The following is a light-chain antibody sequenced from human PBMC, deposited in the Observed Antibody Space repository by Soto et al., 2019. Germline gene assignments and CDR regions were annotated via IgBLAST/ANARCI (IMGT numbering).Light chain of an antibody. CDR2: AAS. CDR3: QQSDSNPPT. Sequence: DIQMTQSPSSLSASVGDRVTVTCRASQTINNHLNWYQQKPGKAPKLLMYAASSLQSGVPSRFSGSGFGTEFTLTISSLQPEDFATYFCQQSDSNPPTFGQGTEVEIK. CDR1: QTINNH. V-gene: IGKV1-39*01. J-gene: IGKJ1*01.